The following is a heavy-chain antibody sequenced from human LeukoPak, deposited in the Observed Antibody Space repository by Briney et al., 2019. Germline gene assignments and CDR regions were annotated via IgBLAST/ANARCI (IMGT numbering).Heavy chain of an antibody. J-gene: IGHJ4*02. V-gene: IGHV4-59*01. CDR1: GGSISSYY. Sequence: SGTLSLTCTVSGGSISSYYWSWIRQPPGKGLEWIGYIYYSGSTNYNPSLKSRVTISVDTSKNQFSLKLSSVTAADTAVYYCARIVGATWNYFDYWGQGTLVTVSS. CDR2: IYYSGST. CDR3: ARIVGATWNYFDY. D-gene: IGHD1-26*01.